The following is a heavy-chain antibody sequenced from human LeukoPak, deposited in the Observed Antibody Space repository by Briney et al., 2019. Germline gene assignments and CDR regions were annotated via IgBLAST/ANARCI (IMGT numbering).Heavy chain of an antibody. Sequence: SETLSLTCTVSGGSLSSGDYYWSWLRQPPGKGLEWIGYIYYSGSTYDNPSLKSRVTISVDTSKNQFSLKLSSVTAADTAVYYCARGGFLTDYWGQGTLVTVSS. CDR1: GGSLSSGDYY. CDR3: ARGGFLTDY. D-gene: IGHD3-3*01. CDR2: IYYSGST. J-gene: IGHJ4*02. V-gene: IGHV4-30-4*01.